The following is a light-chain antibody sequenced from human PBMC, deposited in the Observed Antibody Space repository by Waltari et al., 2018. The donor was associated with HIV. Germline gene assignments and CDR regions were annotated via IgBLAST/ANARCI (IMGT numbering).Light chain of an antibody. CDR1: QSILYSANNKNY. J-gene: IGKJ1*01. Sequence: DIVMIQSPDSLTVSLGERATINCKSSQSILYSANNKNYLTWYQQKPGQPPKLRIYLASTRESGVPDRFSGSGSGTDFTLTISSLQAEDVAVYYCQQYYSTPWTFGQGTKVEIK. CDR3: QQYYSTPWT. CDR2: LAS. V-gene: IGKV4-1*01.